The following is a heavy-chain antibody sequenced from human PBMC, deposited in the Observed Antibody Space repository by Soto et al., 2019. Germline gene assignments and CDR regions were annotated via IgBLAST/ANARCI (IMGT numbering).Heavy chain of an antibody. CDR3: AKNQGVELVPLATVDWFDP. D-gene: IGHD1-26*01. V-gene: IGHV3-23*01. J-gene: IGHJ5*02. CDR1: GFIFDNFG. CDR2: ISGSGFKK. Sequence: GGSLRLSCAGSGFIFDNFGMGWVRQDQGKGLEWVSSISGSGFKKYYADSVKGRFTISRNNSKSTVYLELKNLSAEDTAVYHCAKNQGVELVPLATVDWFDPWGQGSVVTVSS.